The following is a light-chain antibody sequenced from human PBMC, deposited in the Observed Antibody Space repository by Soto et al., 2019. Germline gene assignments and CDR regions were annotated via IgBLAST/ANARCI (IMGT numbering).Light chain of an antibody. CDR2: GTS. J-gene: IGKJ1*01. CDR3: QQFGNSPWT. V-gene: IGKV3-20*01. Sequence: EIVLTQSPGTLSLSPGERATLSCRASQSVSSSYLAWYQQKPGQAPRLLISGTSNRATGIPDRFSGSGSGRDFTLTISRLEPEDFAVYFCQQFGNSPWTFGQGTKVDIK. CDR1: QSVSSSY.